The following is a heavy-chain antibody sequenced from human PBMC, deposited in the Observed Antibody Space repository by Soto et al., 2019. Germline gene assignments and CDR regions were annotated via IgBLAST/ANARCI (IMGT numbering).Heavy chain of an antibody. D-gene: IGHD3-10*01. J-gene: IGHJ4*02. V-gene: IGHV4-31*03. CDR2: IYYSGST. CDR1: GGSISSGGYY. Sequence: SETLSLTCTVSGGSISSGGYYWSWIRQHPGKGLEWIGYIYYSGSTYYNPSLKSRVTISVDTSKNQFSLKLSSVTAADTAVYYCASYDNSGSYSPIFDYWGQGTLVTVSS. CDR3: ASYDNSGSYSPIFDY.